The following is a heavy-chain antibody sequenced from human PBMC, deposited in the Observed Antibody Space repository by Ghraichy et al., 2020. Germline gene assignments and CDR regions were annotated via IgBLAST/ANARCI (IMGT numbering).Heavy chain of an antibody. J-gene: IGHJ4*02. D-gene: IGHD1-14*01. V-gene: IGHV3-15*07. Sequence: GESLNISCAASGFTLSNAWMNWVRQAPGKGLEWVGRIKKKSDGGTTEYAAPVKGRITISRDESKNTMYLQMNSLKTEDTAVYYCAPDPGDLRGLSGNFDYWGQGTLVTVSS. CDR2: IKKKSDGGTT. CDR3: APDPGDLRGLSGNFDY. CDR1: GFTLSNAW.